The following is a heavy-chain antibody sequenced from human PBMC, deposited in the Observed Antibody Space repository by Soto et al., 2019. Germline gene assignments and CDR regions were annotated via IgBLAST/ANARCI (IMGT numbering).Heavy chain of an antibody. CDR1: GFTFSSYG. D-gene: IGHD3-10*01. CDR3: AKEGGYYGSGSYSVGENYYGMDV. CDR2: ISYDGSNK. J-gene: IGHJ6*02. V-gene: IGHV3-30*18. Sequence: QGQLVESGGGVVQPGRSLRLSYAASGFTFSSYGMHWVRQAPGKGLEWVAVISYDGSNKYYADSGKGRFTISRDNSKNTLYLQMNSLRAEDTAVYYCAKEGGYYGSGSYSVGENYYGMDVWGQGTTVTVSS.